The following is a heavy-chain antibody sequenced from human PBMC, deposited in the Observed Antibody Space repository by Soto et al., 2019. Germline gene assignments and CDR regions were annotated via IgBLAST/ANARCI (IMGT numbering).Heavy chain of an antibody. D-gene: IGHD2-2*01. CDR1: GFTFSSYA. CDR2: ISGSGGST. V-gene: IGHV3-23*01. Sequence: EVQLLESGGGLVQPGGSLRLSCAASGFTFSSYAMSWVRQAPGKGLEWVSAISGSGGSTYYAASVKGRFTISRDNSKNTLYLQMNSLRAEDTAVYYCANVFFYCSSTSCSDYWGQGTLVTVSS. J-gene: IGHJ4*02. CDR3: ANVFFYCSSTSCSDY.